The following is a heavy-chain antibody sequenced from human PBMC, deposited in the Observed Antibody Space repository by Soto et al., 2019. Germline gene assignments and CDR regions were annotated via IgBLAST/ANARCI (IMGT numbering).Heavy chain of an antibody. D-gene: IGHD6-25*01. J-gene: IGHJ4*02. CDR1: GFTFSSYA. Sequence: EVQLLESGGGLVQPGRSLRLSCAASGFTFSSYAMSWVRQAPGKGLEWVSAISGSGGTTYYAASVKGRFTISRDNSKNTLFLQMNSLRAEDTAVYYRAKFFVETGGSSGWPWTFHYWGQGTLVTVSS. CDR3: AKFFVETGGSSGWPWTFHY. V-gene: IGHV3-23*01. CDR2: ISGSGGTT.